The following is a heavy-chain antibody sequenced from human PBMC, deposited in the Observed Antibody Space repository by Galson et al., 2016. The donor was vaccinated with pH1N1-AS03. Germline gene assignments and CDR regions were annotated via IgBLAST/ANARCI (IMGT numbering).Heavy chain of an antibody. CDR3: ARDPRGPCSSAACATTYYFGMDV. CDR2: INPNNGVT. J-gene: IGHJ6*02. D-gene: IGHD1-26*01. CDR1: GYIFTGLY. Sequence: SVKVSCKASGYIFTGLYVHWVRQAPGQGLEWMGWINPNNGVTNYAQKFQAWVTMTGDTSISTAYLELYGLKSDDTAVYYCARDPRGPCSSAACATTYYFGMDVWGQGTTVIVSS. V-gene: IGHV1-2*04.